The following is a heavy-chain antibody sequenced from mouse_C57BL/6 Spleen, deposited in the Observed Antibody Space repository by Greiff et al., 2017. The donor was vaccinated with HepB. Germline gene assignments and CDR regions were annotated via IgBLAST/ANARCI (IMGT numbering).Heavy chain of an antibody. CDR2: ISDGGSYT. V-gene: IGHV5-4*01. Sequence: EVQLLESGGGLVKPGGSLKLPCAASGFTFSSYAMSWVRHTPEKRLEWVATISDGGSYTYYPDNVKGRFTISRDNAKNNLYLQMRHLKSEDTAMYYWARAEWFAYCGEGTLFTVSA. CDR1: GFTFSSYA. CDR3: ARAEWFAY. J-gene: IGHJ3*01.